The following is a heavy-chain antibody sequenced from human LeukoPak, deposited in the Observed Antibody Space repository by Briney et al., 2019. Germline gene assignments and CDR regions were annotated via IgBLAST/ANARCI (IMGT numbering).Heavy chain of an antibody. J-gene: IGHJ6*03. CDR2: INHSGST. CDR3: ARLGSSSWYDLYYYYYMDV. CDR1: GGSFSGYY. V-gene: IGHV4-34*01. Sequence: PSETLSLTCAVYGGSFSGYYWSWIRQPPGKGLEWIGEINHSGSTNYNPSLKSRVTISVDTSKNQFSLKLSSVTAADTAVYYCARLGSSSWYDLYYYYYMDVWGKGTTVTISS. D-gene: IGHD6-13*01.